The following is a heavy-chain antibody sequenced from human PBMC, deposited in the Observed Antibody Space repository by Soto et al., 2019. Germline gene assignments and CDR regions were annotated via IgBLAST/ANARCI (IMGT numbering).Heavy chain of an antibody. J-gene: IGHJ5*02. V-gene: IGHV4-59*01. CDR3: ARGPGTIVRGVNRGWFDP. CDR2: IYYTGST. D-gene: IGHD3-10*01. CDR1: GGSISSYY. Sequence: PSETLSLTCTVSGGSISSYYWSWIRQPPGKGLEWIAYIYYTGSTNYNPSLKSRVTISVDTSKNQFSLKVDSVTAADTAVYYCARGPGTIVRGVNRGWFDPWGQGTLVTVSS.